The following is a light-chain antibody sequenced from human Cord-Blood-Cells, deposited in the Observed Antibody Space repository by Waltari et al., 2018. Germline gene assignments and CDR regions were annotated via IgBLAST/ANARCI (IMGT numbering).Light chain of an antibody. Sequence: QSALTQPASVSGSPVQSITISFPGTSSDVGSYNLLSWYQQHPGKAPKPMIYEVSKRPSGVSNRFSGSKSGNTVSLTISGLQAEDEADYYCCSYAGSSTYVVFGGGTKLTVL. CDR3: CSYAGSSTYVV. CDR1: SSDVGSYNL. J-gene: IGLJ2*01. CDR2: EVS. V-gene: IGLV2-23*02.